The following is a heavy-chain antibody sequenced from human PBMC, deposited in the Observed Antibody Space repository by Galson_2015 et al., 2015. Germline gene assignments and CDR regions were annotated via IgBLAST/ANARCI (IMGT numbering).Heavy chain of an antibody. CDR3: ARARGTMVRGALNWFDP. CDR1: GGSFSGYY. Sequence: SETLSLTCAVYGGSFSGYYWSWIRQPPGKGLEWIGEINHSGSTNYNPSLKSRVTISVDTSKNQFSLKLSSVTAADTAVYYCARARGTMVRGALNWFDPWGQGTLVTVSS. D-gene: IGHD3-10*01. CDR2: INHSGST. V-gene: IGHV4-34*01. J-gene: IGHJ5*02.